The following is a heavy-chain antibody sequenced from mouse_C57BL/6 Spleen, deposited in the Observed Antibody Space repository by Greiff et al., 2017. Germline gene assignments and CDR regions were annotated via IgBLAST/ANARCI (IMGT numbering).Heavy chain of an antibody. V-gene: IGHV1-63*01. CDR1: GYTFTNYW. Sequence: QVHVKQSGAELVRPGTSVKMSCKASGYTFTNYWIGWAKQRPGHGLEWIGDIYPGGGYTNYNEKFKGKATLTADKSSSTAYMQFSSLTSEDSAIYYCARGDYSNYGGFAYWGQGTLVTVSA. CDR3: ARGDYSNYGGFAY. D-gene: IGHD2-5*01. J-gene: IGHJ3*01. CDR2: IYPGGGYT.